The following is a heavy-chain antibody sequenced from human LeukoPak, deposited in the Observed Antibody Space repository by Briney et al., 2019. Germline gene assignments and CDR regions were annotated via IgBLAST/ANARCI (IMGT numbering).Heavy chain of an antibody. CDR2: VSGSGSGT. V-gene: IGHV3-23*01. D-gene: IGHD3-22*01. CDR3: AKDHPFDYYYATSGYFLY. J-gene: IGHJ4*02. CDR1: GFTFRSYE. Sequence: PGGSLRLSCAASGFTFRSYEMNWVRQAPGKGLEWVSSVSGSGSGTYYADSVKGRFTISRDNSKNTVYLQMSSLRADDTAVYYCAKDHPFDYYYATSGYFLYWGQGTLVTVSS.